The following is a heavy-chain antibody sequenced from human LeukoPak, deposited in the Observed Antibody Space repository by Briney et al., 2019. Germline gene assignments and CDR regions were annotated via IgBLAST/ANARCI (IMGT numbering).Heavy chain of an antibody. CDR1: GGTFSSYA. CDR2: IIPIFGTA. J-gene: IGHJ4*02. Sequence: SVKVSCKASGGTFSSYAISWVRQAPGQGLEWMGGIIPIFGTANYAQKFQGRVTITADESTSTAYMELSSLRSEDTAVYYCARGTYSSGWSAGADYWGQGTLVTVSS. CDR3: ARGTYSSGWSAGADY. D-gene: IGHD6-19*01. V-gene: IGHV1-69*13.